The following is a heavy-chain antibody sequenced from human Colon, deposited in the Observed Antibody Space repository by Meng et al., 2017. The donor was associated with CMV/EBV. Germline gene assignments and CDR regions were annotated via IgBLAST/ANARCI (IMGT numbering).Heavy chain of an antibody. V-gene: IGHV1-2*02. CDR1: GYTFNGFY. Sequence: ASVKVSCKASGYTFNGFYVHWLRQAPGQGLEWMGWINPLDGDTNYAPKFQGKVTMTRDTSISTAYMDLSRLTADDTAVYYCVRGTVGANGGYFDSWGQGTLVTVSS. CDR2: INPLDGDT. CDR3: VRGTVGANGGYFDS. D-gene: IGHD1-26*01. J-gene: IGHJ4*01.